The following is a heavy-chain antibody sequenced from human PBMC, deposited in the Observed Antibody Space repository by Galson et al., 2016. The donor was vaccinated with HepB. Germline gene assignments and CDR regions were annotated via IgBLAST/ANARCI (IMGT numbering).Heavy chain of an antibody. J-gene: IGHJ6*02. Sequence: SLRLSCAASEFTFSSYAMSWVRQAPGKGLEWVSAIDSSGHSTYYTDSVTGRFTISRDNSKNTLYLQMNSLRYENPAVYYCAKAATPVFYYDGMDVWGQGTTVTVAS. CDR3: AKAATPVFYYDGMDV. CDR2: IDSSGHST. CDR1: EFTFSSYA. V-gene: IGHV3-23*01.